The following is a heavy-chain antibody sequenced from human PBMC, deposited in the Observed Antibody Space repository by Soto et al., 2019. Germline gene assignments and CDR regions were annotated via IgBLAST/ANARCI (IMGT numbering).Heavy chain of an antibody. CDR1: GLTFSSYG. CDR2: IWYDGSNK. CDR3: ARDYYDSSGYYGFGY. D-gene: IGHD3-22*01. V-gene: IGHV3-33*01. J-gene: IGHJ4*02. Sequence: GGSLRLSCAASGLTFSSYGMHWVRQAPGKGLEWVAVIWYDGSNKYYADSVKGRFTISRDNSKNTLYLQMNSLRAEDTAVYYCARDYYDSSGYYGFGYWGQGTLVTVS.